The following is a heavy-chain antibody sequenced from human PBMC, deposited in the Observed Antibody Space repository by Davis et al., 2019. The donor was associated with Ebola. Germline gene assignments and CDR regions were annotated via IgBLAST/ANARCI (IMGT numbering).Heavy chain of an antibody. V-gene: IGHV1-8*01. J-gene: IGHJ5*02. Sequence: AASVKVSCKASGYTFTSYDINWVRQATGQGLEWMGWMNPNSGNTGYAQKFQGRVTLTRDTSINTAYMELSGLGSDDTAVYYCARDGVGPTVPYNCLDPWGQGTLVTVSS. CDR1: GYTFTSYD. D-gene: IGHD2-8*01. CDR2: MNPNSGNT. CDR3: ARDGVGPTVPYNCLDP.